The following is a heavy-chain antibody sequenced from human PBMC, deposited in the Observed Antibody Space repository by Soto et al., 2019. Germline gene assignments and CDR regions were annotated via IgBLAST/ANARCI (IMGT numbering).Heavy chain of an antibody. CDR3: TTDRIIPSNYYYYGMDV. J-gene: IGHJ6*02. CDR1: GFTISNAW. V-gene: IGHV3-15*01. Sequence: EVQLVESGGGLVKPGGSLRLSCAASGFTISNAWMSWVRQAPGKGLEWVGRIKSKTDGGTTDYAAPVKGRFTISRDDSKNTLYLQMNSLKTEDTAVYYCTTDRIIPSNYYYYGMDVWGQGTTVTVSS. CDR2: IKSKTDGGTT. D-gene: IGHD2-21*01.